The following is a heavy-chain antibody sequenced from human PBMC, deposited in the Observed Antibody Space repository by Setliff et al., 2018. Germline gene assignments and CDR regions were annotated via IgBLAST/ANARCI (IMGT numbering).Heavy chain of an antibody. V-gene: IGHV3-30*01. D-gene: IGHD3-3*01. CDR1: GFTFSSYA. J-gene: IGHJ4*02. CDR2: ISYDGSNK. CDR3: ARDSKRDYNFWSGQGDY. Sequence: LRLSCVASGFTFSSYAMHWVRQAPGKGLEWVAVISYDGSNKYYADSVKGRFTISRDNSKNTLYLQMNSLRAEDTAVYYCARDSKRDYNFWSGQGDYWGQGTLVTVSS.